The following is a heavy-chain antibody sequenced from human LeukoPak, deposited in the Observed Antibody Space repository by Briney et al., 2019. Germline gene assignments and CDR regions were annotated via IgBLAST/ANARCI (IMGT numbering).Heavy chain of an antibody. V-gene: IGHV1-46*03. CDR2: INPGDGTT. Sequence: ASVKVSCKTSGCTFTNDYMHWVRQAPGQGLEWMGVINPGDGTTKYAQKFQGRVTMTRDTSTSTLYMELSSLRSEDTAMYYCSKVGQLVFDYWGQGTLVTVSS. CDR3: SKVGQLVFDY. D-gene: IGHD6-6*01. J-gene: IGHJ4*02. CDR1: GCTFTNDY.